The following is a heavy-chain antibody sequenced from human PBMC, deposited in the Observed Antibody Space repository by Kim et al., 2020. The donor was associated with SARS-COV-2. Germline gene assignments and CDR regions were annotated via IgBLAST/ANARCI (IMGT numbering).Heavy chain of an antibody. D-gene: IGHD3-22*01. CDR2: FSLIIGSI. Sequence: GGSLRLSCAASGFTFDDYAMHWVRQAPGKFLEWVSAFSLIIGSIGYADSLKGRFTISRETTKNSLYLQMNSLRSQYTALYYCAKGGGFSEYYDSSGYSDYWGQGTLVTVSS. V-gene: IGHV3-9*01. CDR3: AKGGGFSEYYDSSGYSDY. CDR1: GFTFDDYA. J-gene: IGHJ4*02.